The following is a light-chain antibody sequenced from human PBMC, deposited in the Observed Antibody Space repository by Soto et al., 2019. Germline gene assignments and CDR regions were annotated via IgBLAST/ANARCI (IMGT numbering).Light chain of an antibody. CDR1: QTVSKF. V-gene: IGKV1-39*01. CDR3: QQTRDFPLT. Sequence: DVQMTQSPSSLSASVGDRVTIACRASQTVSKFVNWYQQKPGKAPRLLIYAASSLQNGVPPRFSGTYSGTDFSLTISSLQPGDSATYFCQQTRDFPLTFGGGTKVDIK. CDR2: AAS. J-gene: IGKJ4*01.